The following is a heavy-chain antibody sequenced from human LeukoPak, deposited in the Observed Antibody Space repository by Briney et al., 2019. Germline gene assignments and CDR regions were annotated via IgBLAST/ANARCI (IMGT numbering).Heavy chain of an antibody. J-gene: IGHJ3*02. D-gene: IGHD3-16*01. CDR3: ARDLRRAFDI. Sequence: HPGGSLRLSCAASGFTFSSYSMNWVRQAPGKGLEWVSFISSGSSTIHYADSVKGRFTISRDNAKNSLYPQMNSLRAEDTAVYYCARDLRRAFDIWGQGTMVTVSS. CDR1: GFTFSSYS. V-gene: IGHV3-48*04. CDR2: ISSGSSTI.